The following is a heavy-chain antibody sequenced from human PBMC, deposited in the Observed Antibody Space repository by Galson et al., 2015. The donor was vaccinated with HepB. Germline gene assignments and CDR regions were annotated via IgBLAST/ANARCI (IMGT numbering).Heavy chain of an antibody. CDR3: AKDFCRADNCDPFDY. D-gene: IGHD2-15*01. V-gene: IGHV3-23*01. CDR1: GLTFTNYA. J-gene: IGHJ4*02. Sequence: SLRLSCAASGLTFTNYAMSWVRQAPGKGLEWVSGIYPDGHITYYADSVKGRFIISRDDSKNTVYLQMNSVRVEDTAVYFCAKDFCRADNCDPFDYWGQGTLVTVSS. CDR2: IYPDGHIT.